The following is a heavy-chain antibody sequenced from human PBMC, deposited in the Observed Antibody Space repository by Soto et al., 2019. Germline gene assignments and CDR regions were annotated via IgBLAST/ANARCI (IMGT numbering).Heavy chain of an antibody. D-gene: IGHD6-13*01. CDR2: ISGSGGST. Sequence: PGGSLRLSCAASGFTFSSYAMSWVRQAPGKGLEWVSAISGSGGSTYYADSVKGRFTISRDNSKNTLYLQMNSLRAEDTAVYYCAKDMYSSSWYPRYYYYGMDVWGQGTTVTVSS. CDR3: AKDMYSSSWYPRYYYYGMDV. CDR1: GFTFSSYA. V-gene: IGHV3-23*01. J-gene: IGHJ6*02.